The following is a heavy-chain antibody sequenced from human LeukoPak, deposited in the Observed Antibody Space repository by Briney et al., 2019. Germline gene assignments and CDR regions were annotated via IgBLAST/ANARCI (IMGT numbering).Heavy chain of an antibody. CDR3: ASSKVWGVILDY. J-gene: IGHJ4*02. CDR1: GFTFSDYY. V-gene: IGHV3-11*01. Sequence: GGSLRLSCAASGFTFSDYYMSWIRQAPGKGLEWVSYISSSGSTIYYADSVKGRFTISRDNAKNSLYLQMNSLRAEDTAVYYCASSKVWGVILDYWGQGTLVTVSS. D-gene: IGHD3-10*01. CDR2: ISSSGSTI.